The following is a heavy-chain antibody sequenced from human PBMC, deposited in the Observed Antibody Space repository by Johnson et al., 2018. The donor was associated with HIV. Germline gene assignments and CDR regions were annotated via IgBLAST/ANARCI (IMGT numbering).Heavy chain of an antibody. CDR3: AKVRGDFWSGYYGGLNDAFDI. Sequence: QVQLVESGGCLVQPGGSLRLSCAASGFTFDDYGMSWVRQAPGKGLEWVAVISYDGSNKYYADSVKGRFTISSDNSKNTLYLQMNSLRAEDTAVYYCAKVRGDFWSGYYGGLNDAFDIWGQGTMVTVSS. CDR1: GFTFDDYG. D-gene: IGHD3-3*01. V-gene: IGHV3-30*18. CDR2: ISYDGSNK. J-gene: IGHJ3*02.